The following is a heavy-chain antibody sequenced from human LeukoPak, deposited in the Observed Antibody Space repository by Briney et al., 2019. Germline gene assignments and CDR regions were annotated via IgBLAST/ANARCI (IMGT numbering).Heavy chain of an antibody. CDR1: GDSISSGSYY. D-gene: IGHD1-26*01. CDR2: IYTSGST. V-gene: IGHV4-61*02. Sequence: SQTLSLTCTVSGDSISSGSYYWSWIRQPAGKGLEWIGRIYTSGSTNHNPSLKSRVTISVDTSKNQFSLKLSSVTAADTAVYYCARGSYSIEYWGQGTLVTVSS. J-gene: IGHJ4*02. CDR3: ARGSYSIEY.